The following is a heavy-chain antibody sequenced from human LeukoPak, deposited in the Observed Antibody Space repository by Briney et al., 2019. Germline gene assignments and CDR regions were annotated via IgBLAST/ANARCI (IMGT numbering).Heavy chain of an antibody. V-gene: IGHV3-23*01. J-gene: IGHJ4*02. CDR2: ISGSGGST. CDR3: AKVEVPYDYVWGSYRSKYYFDY. Sequence: PGGSLRLSCAASGFTFSSYAMSWVRQAPGKGLEWVSAISGSGGSTYYADSVKGRLTISRDNSKNTLYLQMNSLRAEDTAVYYCAKVEVPYDYVWGSYRSKYYFDYWGQGTLVTVSS. CDR1: GFTFSSYA. D-gene: IGHD3-16*02.